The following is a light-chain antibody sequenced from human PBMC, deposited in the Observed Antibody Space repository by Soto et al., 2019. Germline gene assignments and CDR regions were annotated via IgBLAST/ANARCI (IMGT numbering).Light chain of an antibody. V-gene: IGKV1-27*01. CDR3: QQYSSAPLT. Sequence: DIQMTQSPSSLSASVGGRVTITCRASQGISTYLAWYQQKPGKVPKLLIYAASTLQSGVPSRFSGSGTGTEFTLTISSLQPEDVATYSCQQYSSAPLTFGGGTKVEIK. CDR2: AAS. J-gene: IGKJ4*01. CDR1: QGISTY.